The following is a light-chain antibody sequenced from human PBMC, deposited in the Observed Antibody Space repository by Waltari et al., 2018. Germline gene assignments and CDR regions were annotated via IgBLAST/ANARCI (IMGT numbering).Light chain of an antibody. Sequence: IVLPQSPGTLSLSQGERATLSCRPRQSVSSSYLAWYQQKPVQAPRLLISGSSSRATGIPDRFSGSGSGTDFTLTISRLEPEDFAVYYCQQYGSSPITFGQGTRLEIK. J-gene: IGKJ5*01. CDR2: GSS. CDR3: QQYGSSPIT. V-gene: IGKV3-20*01. CDR1: QSVSSSY.